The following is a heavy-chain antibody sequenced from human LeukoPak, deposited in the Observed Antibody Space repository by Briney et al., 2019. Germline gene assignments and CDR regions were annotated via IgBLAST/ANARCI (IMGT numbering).Heavy chain of an antibody. V-gene: IGHV1-69*13. Sequence: GASVKVSCKASGYTFTSYAISWVRQAPGQGLEWMGGIIPIFGTANYAQKFQGRVTITADESTSTAYMELSSLRSEDTAVYYCATRYNWNDFDYWGQGTLVTVSS. CDR2: IIPIFGTA. D-gene: IGHD1-1*01. CDR1: GYTFTSYA. J-gene: IGHJ4*02. CDR3: ATRYNWNDFDY.